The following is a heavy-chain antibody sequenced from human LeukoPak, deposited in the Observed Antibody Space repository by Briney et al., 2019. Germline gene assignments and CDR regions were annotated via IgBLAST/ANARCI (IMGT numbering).Heavy chain of an antibody. D-gene: IGHD6-19*01. J-gene: IGHJ3*02. CDR1: GFTFSDFY. CDR2: IDSSGSTV. Sequence: PGGSLRLSCAASGFTFSDFYMSWIRQAPGKGLDWVSYIDSSGSTVYYADSVKGRFTISRDNTKNSLYLHMNSLRAEDTAVYYCARAVAGTSIAFDIWGQGTMVTVSS. CDR3: ARAVAGTSIAFDI. V-gene: IGHV3-11*04.